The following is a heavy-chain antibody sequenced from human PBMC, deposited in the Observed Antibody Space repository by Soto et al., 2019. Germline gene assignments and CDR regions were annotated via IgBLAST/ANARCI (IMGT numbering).Heavy chain of an antibody. CDR1: GFSLNTRAVG. V-gene: IGHV2-5*02. D-gene: IGHD4-17*01. Sequence: SGPTLVNPTQTLTLTCTFSGFSLNTRAVGVGWIRQPPGKALEWLALIFWDDDKRYSPSPKNRLTITKDTSKNQVVLTMTNMDPVDTATYFCAHRPNYGARFAPWGPGTLVTVSS. CDR3: AHRPNYGARFAP. CDR2: IFWDDDK. J-gene: IGHJ5*02.